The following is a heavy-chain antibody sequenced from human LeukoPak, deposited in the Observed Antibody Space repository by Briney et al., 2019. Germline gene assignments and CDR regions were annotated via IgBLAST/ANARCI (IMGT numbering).Heavy chain of an antibody. J-gene: IGHJ4*02. Sequence: SETLSLTCTVSGGSISSSSYYWGWIRQSPGKGLEWIGSMYYRGSTYYNPSLKSRVTLSVDTPKNQFSLKLSSVTAADTAVYYCARRPTGYWDYWGQGTLVTVSS. CDR1: GGSISSSSYY. CDR3: ARRPTGYWDY. V-gene: IGHV4-39*01. CDR2: MYYRGST.